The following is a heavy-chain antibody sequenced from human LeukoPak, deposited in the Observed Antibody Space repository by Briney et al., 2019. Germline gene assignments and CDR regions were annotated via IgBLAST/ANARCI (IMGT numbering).Heavy chain of an antibody. V-gene: IGHV1-18*01. J-gene: IGHJ4*02. D-gene: IGHD3-22*01. CDR2: ISAYNGNT. CDR3: ATGLDYYDSSGYYYFDY. Sequence: ASVKVSCKASGYTFTSYGISWVRQAPGQGLEWMGWISAYNGNTNYAQKLQGRVTMTEDTSTDTAYMELSSLRSEDTAVYYCATGLDYYDSSGYYYFDYWGQGTLVTVSS. CDR1: GYTFTSYG.